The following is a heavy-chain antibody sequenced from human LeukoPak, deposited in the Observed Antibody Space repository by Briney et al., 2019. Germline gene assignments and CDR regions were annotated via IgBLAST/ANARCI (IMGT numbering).Heavy chain of an antibody. D-gene: IGHD4-17*01. CDR2: INHRGDT. V-gene: IGHV4-34*01. Sequence: SETLSLTCAVYGGSFSAYYWSWIRQSPGKGLEWIAEINHRGDTNYNPSVKSRVSISVDTSKNQFSLKVTSLTAADTAVYYCARDDYGDYTFHHWGQGTLVTVSS. CDR1: GGSFSAYY. CDR3: ARDDYGDYTFHH. J-gene: IGHJ1*01.